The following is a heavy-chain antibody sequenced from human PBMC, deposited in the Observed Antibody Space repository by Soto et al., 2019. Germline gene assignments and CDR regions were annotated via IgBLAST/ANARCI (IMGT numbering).Heavy chain of an antibody. CDR2: ITPIYPTT. D-gene: IGHD5-18*01. V-gene: IGHV1-69*13. CDR3: ARIPRYSFPNSDDLAS. Sequence: ASVKVSCKASGGTFYTYTFSWVRQAPGQGLEWMGRITPIYPTTNYAEKFQGRLTVTADGSTNTAYMDLNSLTSEDTAVYYCARIPRYSFPNSDDLASWGQGTLVTVSS. CDR1: GGTFYTYT. J-gene: IGHJ4*02.